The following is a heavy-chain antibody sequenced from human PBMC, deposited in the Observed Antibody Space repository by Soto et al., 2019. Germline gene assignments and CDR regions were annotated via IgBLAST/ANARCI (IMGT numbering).Heavy chain of an antibody. CDR1: GGSISSGGHY. V-gene: IGHV4-31*03. CDR2: IYYSGGT. CDR3: ARVAGGYYYYGMDV. Sequence: QVQLQESGPGLVKPSQTLSLTCTVSGGSISSGGHYWSWIRQHPGKGLEWIGYIYYSGGTYYNPSLKSRVTISVDTSKNQFSLKLSSVTAADTAVYYCARVAGGYYYYGMDVWGQGTTVTVSS. D-gene: IGHD3-10*01. J-gene: IGHJ6*02.